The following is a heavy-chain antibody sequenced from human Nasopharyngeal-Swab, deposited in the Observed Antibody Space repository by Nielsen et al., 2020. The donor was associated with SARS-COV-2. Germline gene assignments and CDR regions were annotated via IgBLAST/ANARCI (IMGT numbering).Heavy chain of an antibody. Sequence: GASLKISCAASGFTFSSYGMHWVRQAPGKGLEWVAVISYDGSNKYYADSVKGRFTISRDNSKNTLYLQMNSLRAEDTAVYYCAKTRGYDFWSGLTGYWGQGTLVTVSS. CDR3: AKTRGYDFWSGLTGY. J-gene: IGHJ4*02. V-gene: IGHV3-30*18. D-gene: IGHD3-3*01. CDR2: ISYDGSNK. CDR1: GFTFSSYG.